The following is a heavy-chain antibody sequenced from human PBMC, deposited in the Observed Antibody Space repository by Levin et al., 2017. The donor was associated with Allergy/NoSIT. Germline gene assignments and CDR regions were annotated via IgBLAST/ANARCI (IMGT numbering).Heavy chain of an antibody. CDR3: ARNTVFLTVIDY. D-gene: IGHD4-11*01. V-gene: IGHV1-2*02. J-gene: IGHJ4*02. CDR1: GYTFTDYS. CDR2: INPNSGDT. Sequence: GASVKVSCKASGYTFTDYSMHWVRQVPGQGLEWMGWINPNSGDTNFAQKFQGRVTMTRDTSIRTAYMELNRLRSDDTAIYFCARNTVFLTVIDYWGQGTLVTVSS.